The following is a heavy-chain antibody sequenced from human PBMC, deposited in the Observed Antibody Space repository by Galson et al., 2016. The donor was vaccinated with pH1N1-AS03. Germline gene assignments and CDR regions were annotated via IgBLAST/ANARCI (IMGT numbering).Heavy chain of an antibody. CDR3: ARGRHYDTSGRFYYESEH. CDR2: IHPIFGTP. D-gene: IGHD3-22*01. J-gene: IGHJ4*02. V-gene: IGHV1-69*13. CDR1: GGTFSNYA. Sequence: SVKVSCKASGGTFSNYAISWMRQAPGQGLEWMGGIHPIFGTPSYAQKFRGRLTISADHSPSAAYMELTSPTSEDTAIYYCARGRHYDTSGRFYYESEHWGQGTLVIVSS.